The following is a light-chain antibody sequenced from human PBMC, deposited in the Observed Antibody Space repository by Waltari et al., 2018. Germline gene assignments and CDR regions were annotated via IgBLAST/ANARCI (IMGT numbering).Light chain of an antibody. J-gene: IGLJ3*02. Sequence: QSVLTQAPSVSAAPGQTVTISCSGTTPNIGNNVSWYQQLPGAAPKIVIYEDNRRPSGIPDRFSGSKSGASATLGITGLQTGDEADYYCGSWDSSLGIGVLGGGTRLTVL. CDR2: EDN. V-gene: IGLV1-51*01. CDR3: GSWDSSLGIGV. CDR1: TPNIGNN.